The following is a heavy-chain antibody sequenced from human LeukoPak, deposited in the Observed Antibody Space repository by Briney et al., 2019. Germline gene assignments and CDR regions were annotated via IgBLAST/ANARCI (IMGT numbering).Heavy chain of an antibody. D-gene: IGHD2-21*02. Sequence: GASVKVSCKASGYTFTSYYMHWVRQAPGQGLEWMGIINPSGGSTSYAQKFQGRVAMTRDTSISTAYMELSRLRSDDTAVYYCARGPHIVVVTASSIFLLDYWGQGTLVTVSS. CDR2: INPSGGST. CDR1: GYTFTSYY. J-gene: IGHJ4*02. V-gene: IGHV1-46*01. CDR3: ARGPHIVVVTASSIFLLDY.